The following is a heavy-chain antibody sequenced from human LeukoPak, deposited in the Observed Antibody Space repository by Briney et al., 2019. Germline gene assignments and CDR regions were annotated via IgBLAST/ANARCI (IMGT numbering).Heavy chain of an antibody. CDR2: ISSSGSTI. V-gene: IGHV3-11*04. J-gene: IGHJ4*02. D-gene: IGHD2-2*01. Sequence: PGGSLRLSCAASGFTFSDYYMSWIRQAPGKGLEWVSYISSSGSTIYYADSVKGRFTISRDNAKNSLYLQMNSLRAEDTAVYYCARSPMLVVPAAMPNHFDYWGQGTLVTVSS. CDR1: GFTFSDYY. CDR3: ARSPMLVVPAAMPNHFDY.